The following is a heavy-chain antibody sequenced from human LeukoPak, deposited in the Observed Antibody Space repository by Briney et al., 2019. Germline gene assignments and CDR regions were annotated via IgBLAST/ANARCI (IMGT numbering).Heavy chain of an antibody. J-gene: IGHJ4*02. CDR1: GGTFSSYA. V-gene: IGHV1-69*04. CDR3: ASATVTKGKLDY. Sequence: SVKVSCKASGGTFSSYAISWVRQAPGQGLEWMGRIIPILGIANYAQKFQGRVTITADKSTSTAYMELSSLRSEDTAVYYCASATVTKGKLDYWGQGTLVTVSS. D-gene: IGHD4-11*01. CDR2: IIPILGIA.